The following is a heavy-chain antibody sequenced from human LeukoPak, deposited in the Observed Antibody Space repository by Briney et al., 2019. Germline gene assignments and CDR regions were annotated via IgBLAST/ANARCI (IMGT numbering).Heavy chain of an antibody. J-gene: IGHJ5*02. CDR1: GFTFSSYA. CDR3: AKDLRYCSGGSCYSYYDP. Sequence: PGGSLRLSCAASGFTFSSYAMSWVRQAPGKGLEWVSAISGSGGSTYYADSVKGRFTISRDSSKNTLYLQMNSLRAEDTAVYYCAKDLRYCSGGSCYSYYDPWGQGTLVTVSS. D-gene: IGHD2-15*01. V-gene: IGHV3-23*01. CDR2: ISGSGGST.